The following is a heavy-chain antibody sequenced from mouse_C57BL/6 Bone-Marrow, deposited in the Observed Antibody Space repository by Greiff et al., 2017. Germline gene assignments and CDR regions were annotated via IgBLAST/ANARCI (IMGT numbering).Heavy chain of an antibody. CDR3: ARSGAYYDYDGTWFAY. J-gene: IGHJ3*01. V-gene: IGHV1-59*01. CDR2: IDPSDSYT. CDR1: GYTFTSYW. D-gene: IGHD2-4*01. Sequence: QVQLQQPGAELVRPGTSVKLSCKASGYTFTSYWMHWVKPRPGQGLEWIGVIDPSDSYTNYNQKFKGKATLTVDTSSSTAYMQLSSLTSEDSAVYYCARSGAYYDYDGTWFAYWGQGTLVTVSA.